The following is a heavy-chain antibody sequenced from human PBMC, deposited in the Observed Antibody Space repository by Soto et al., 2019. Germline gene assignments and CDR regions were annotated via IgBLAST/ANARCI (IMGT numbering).Heavy chain of an antibody. CDR2: IYHSGST. V-gene: IGHV4-30-2*02. D-gene: IGHD3-22*01. Sequence: SETLSLTCAVSGGSISSGGYSWSWIRQPPGKGLEWIGYIYHSGSTYYNPSLKSRVTISVDTSTNQFSLELSSVTAEDTAVYYCARRQGTSGYYYFWGQGILVTVSS. J-gene: IGHJ4*02. CDR1: GGSISSGGYS. CDR3: ARRQGTSGYYYF.